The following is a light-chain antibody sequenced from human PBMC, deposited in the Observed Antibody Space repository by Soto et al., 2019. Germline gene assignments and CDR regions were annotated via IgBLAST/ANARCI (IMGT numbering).Light chain of an antibody. J-gene: IGLJ7*01. Sequence: QSALTQPPSASGSPGQSVTISCTGTSRDVGGYKYVSWYQQHPGKAPKLMIYEVSKRPSGVPDRFSGSKSGNTASLTVSGLQAEDEADYYCSSYAGSNNFVFGSGTQLTVL. V-gene: IGLV2-8*01. CDR3: SSYAGSNNFV. CDR2: EVS. CDR1: SRDVGGYKY.